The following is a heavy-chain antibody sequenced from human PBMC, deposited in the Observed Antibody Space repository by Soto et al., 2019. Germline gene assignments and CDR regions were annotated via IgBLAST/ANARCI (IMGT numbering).Heavy chain of an antibody. CDR1: GGSFSGYY. CDR3: ARPTYNSGSPFDY. CDR2: INHSGST. Sequence: SETLSLTCAVYGGSFSGYYWTWIRQPPGTGLEWIGEINHSGSTNYNPSLKSRVTISVDTSKNQFSLKLTSVTAADTAVYYCARPTYNSGSPFDYWGQGTLVT. J-gene: IGHJ4*02. D-gene: IGHD1-20*01. V-gene: IGHV4-34*01.